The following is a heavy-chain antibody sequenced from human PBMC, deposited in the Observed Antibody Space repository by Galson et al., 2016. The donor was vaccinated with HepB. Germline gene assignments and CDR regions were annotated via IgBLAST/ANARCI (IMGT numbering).Heavy chain of an antibody. V-gene: IGHV3-7*03. J-gene: IGHJ4*02. CDR3: VRASGWISDY. CDR2: IQQDGSER. D-gene: IGHD1-1*01. Sequence: SLRLSCATSGFTFGSFWMNWVRQAPGKGPEWVANIQQDGSERNYLDSVKGRFTISRDNAEQSLYLQMNSLRADDTAMCYCVRASGWISDYWGQGTLVSVSS. CDR1: GFTFGSFW.